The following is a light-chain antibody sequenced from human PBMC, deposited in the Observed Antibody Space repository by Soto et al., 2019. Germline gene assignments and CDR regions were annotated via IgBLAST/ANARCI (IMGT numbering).Light chain of an antibody. CDR1: QSVSSSE. J-gene: IGKJ4*01. CDR3: QHYGSSSPLP. CDR2: SAS. Sequence: EIVLTQSPGTQSLSPGERATLSCRASQSVSSSELAWYQQKPDQAPRLLVYSASSRATGIPDRFSGSGSGTDFTLTISRLEPEDLAVYYCQHYGSSSPLPFGGGTKVEIK. V-gene: IGKV3-20*01.